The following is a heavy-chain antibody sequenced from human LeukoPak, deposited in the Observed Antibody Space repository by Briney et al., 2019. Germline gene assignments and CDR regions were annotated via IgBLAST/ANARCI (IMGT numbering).Heavy chain of an antibody. CDR1: GFTFSSYG. CDR2: ISFDGRNK. D-gene: IGHD5-18*01. V-gene: IGHV3-30*18. CDR3: AKEKDRGYSCGSGDY. J-gene: IGHJ4*02. Sequence: GRSLRLSCAASGFTFSSYGMHWVRQAPGKGLEWVAVISFDGRNKYFADSVRGRFTISRDNSKNTLYLQMNSLRAEDTAVYYCAKEKDRGYSCGSGDYWGQGTLVTVSS.